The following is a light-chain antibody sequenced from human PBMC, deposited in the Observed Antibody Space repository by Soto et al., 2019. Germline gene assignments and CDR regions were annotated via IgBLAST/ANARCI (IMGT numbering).Light chain of an antibody. CDR1: SSNIGAGYD. CDR3: QSYDSSLSGPYGV. J-gene: IGLJ3*02. CDR2: GNS. V-gene: IGLV1-40*01. Sequence: QAVVTQPPSVSGAPGQRVTISCTGSSSNIGAGYDVHWYQQLPGTAPKLLIYGNSNRPSGVPDRFSGSKSGTSASLAITGLQAEDEADYYCQSYDSSLSGPYGVFGGGTKLTVL.